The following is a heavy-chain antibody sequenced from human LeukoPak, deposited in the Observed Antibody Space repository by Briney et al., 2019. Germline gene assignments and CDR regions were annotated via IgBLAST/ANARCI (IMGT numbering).Heavy chain of an antibody. V-gene: IGHV4-59*08. CDR1: GGSISSYY. D-gene: IGHD6-19*01. Sequence: PSETLSLTCTVSGGSISSYYWSWIRQPPGKGLEWIGYIYYSGSTNYNPSLKSRVTISVDTSKNQFSLKLSSVTAADTAVYYCARLRGWTFDYWGQGTLVTVSS. J-gene: IGHJ4*02. CDR3: ARLRGWTFDY. CDR2: IYYSGST.